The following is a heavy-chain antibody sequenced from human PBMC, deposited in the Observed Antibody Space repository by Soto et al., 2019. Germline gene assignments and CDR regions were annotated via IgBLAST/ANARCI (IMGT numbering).Heavy chain of an antibody. Sequence: PGGSLRLSCAASGFTFSSYAMHWVRQAPGKGQEWVAVISYDGSNKYYADSVKGRFTISRDNSKNTLYLQMNSLRAEDAAVYYCAREEDSSGSIHSRRQGTLVTVSS. J-gene: IGHJ5*01. V-gene: IGHV3-30-3*01. CDR3: AREEDSSGSIHS. CDR1: GFTFSSYA. CDR2: ISYDGSNK. D-gene: IGHD3-22*01.